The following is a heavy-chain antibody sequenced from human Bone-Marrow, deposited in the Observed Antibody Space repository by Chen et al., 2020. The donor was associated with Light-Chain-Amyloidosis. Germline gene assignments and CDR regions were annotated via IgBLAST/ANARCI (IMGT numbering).Heavy chain of an antibody. CDR2: ISGSGGSR. CDR3: AKDISYDDILPGYPADAFDI. Sequence: GFIFSKYAMTWVRQAPGKGLEWVSTISGSGGSRYYGDSVKGRLTISRDNSKNALFLQMNSLRAEDTAVYYCAKDISYDDILPGYPADAFDIWGQGTMVTVSS. CDR1: GFIFSKYA. V-gene: IGHV3-23*01. J-gene: IGHJ3*02. D-gene: IGHD3-9*01.